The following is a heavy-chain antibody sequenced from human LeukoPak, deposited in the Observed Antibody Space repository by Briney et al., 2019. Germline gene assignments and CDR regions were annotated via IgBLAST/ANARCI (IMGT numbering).Heavy chain of an antibody. D-gene: IGHD3-9*01. J-gene: IGHJ4*02. V-gene: IGHV3-7*01. Sequence: PGGSLRLSCAVSGFTFTSYWMSWVRQAPGKGLEWVANIDQDGRGKPLVDSVKGRFSISRDNDKNMLYLQMNNLRAEDTAVYFCAGGRYLDWLPYYFDYWGQGTLVTVSS. CDR3: AGGRYLDWLPYYFDY. CDR1: GFTFTSYW. CDR2: IDQDGRGK.